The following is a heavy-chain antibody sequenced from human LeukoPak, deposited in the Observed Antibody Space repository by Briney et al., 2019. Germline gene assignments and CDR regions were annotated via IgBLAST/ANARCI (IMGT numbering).Heavy chain of an antibody. CDR3: ARSGRWLQLEGFDY. CDR1: GGSISSYY. D-gene: IGHD5-24*01. J-gene: IGHJ4*02. CDR2: IYYSGST. Sequence: SETLSLTCTVSGGSISSYYWSWIRQPPGKGLEWIGYIYYSGSTNYNPSLKSRVTISVDTSKNQFSLKLSSVTAADTAVYYCARSGRWLQLEGFDYWGQGTPVTVSS. V-gene: IGHV4-59*01.